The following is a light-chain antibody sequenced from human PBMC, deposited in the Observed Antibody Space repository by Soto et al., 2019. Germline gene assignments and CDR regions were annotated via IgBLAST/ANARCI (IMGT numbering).Light chain of an antibody. V-gene: IGKV2-28*01. CDR2: LGS. CDR1: QSLLHSNGYNY. Sequence: DIVMTQSPLSLPVTPGEPASISCRSSQSLLHSNGYNYLDWYLQKPGQSPQLLIYLGSSRASGVPDRFSGGGSGTDCTLKISRVEAEDVGIFYCMQALQTPPTFGQGTKVEIK. CDR3: MQALQTPPT. J-gene: IGKJ1*01.